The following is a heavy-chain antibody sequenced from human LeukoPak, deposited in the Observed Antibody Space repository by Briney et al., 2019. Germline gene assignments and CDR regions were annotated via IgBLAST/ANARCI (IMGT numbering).Heavy chain of an antibody. D-gene: IGHD2-15*01. J-gene: IGHJ4*02. CDR2: ISDNGRRT. Sequence: GGSLRLSCAASGFTFSDFGLNWVRQAPGKGLEWVAFISDNGRRTYYLESVKGLFTISRDDSKNTLYLQMNSLRVEDTAVYYCARDRIGKYSIDYWGQGTLVTVSS. V-gene: IGHV3-33*08. CDR3: ARDRIGKYSIDY. CDR1: GFTFSDFG.